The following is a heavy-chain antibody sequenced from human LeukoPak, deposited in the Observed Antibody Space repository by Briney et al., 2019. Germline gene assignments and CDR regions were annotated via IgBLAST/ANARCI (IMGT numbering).Heavy chain of an antibody. CDR1: GFTFSSYG. CDR2: IWYDGGNK. Sequence: GGSLRLSCAASGFTFSSYGMHWVRQAPGKGLEWVAVIWYDGGNKYYADSVKGRFTISRDNSKNTLYLQMNSLRAEDTAVYYCAKEVPVPQQLAHFDYWGQGTLVTVSS. CDR3: AKEVPVPQQLAHFDY. V-gene: IGHV3-33*06. J-gene: IGHJ4*02. D-gene: IGHD6-13*01.